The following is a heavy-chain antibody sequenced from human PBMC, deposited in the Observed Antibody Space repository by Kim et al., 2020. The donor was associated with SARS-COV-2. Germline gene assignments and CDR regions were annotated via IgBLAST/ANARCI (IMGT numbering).Heavy chain of an antibody. Sequence: GGSLRLSCAASGFTFSSYGMHWVRQAPGKGLEWVAVISYDGSNKYYADSVKGRFTISRDNSKNTLYLQMNSLRAEDKAVYYCAKDPTVVPAAIPSPVFDYWGRGTLVTVSS. V-gene: IGHV3-30*18. D-gene: IGHD2-2*01. CDR2: ISYDGSNK. CDR1: GFTFSSYG. J-gene: IGHJ4*02. CDR3: AKDPTVVPAAIPSPVFDY.